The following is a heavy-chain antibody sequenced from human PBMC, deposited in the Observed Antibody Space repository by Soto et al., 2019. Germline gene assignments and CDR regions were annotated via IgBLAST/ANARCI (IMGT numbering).Heavy chain of an antibody. CDR3: ARRKERSGPNYFDV. Sequence: ASVKVYCKASGDTFIKYDINWVRQATGQGLEWXGGXXPXXGXAXXXKXXRGRVTMTSNTSITTAYMELSGLRYEDTAVYYCARRKERSGPNYFDVWGQGTLVTVSS. D-gene: IGHD6-25*01. CDR1: GDTFIKYD. J-gene: IGHJ4*02. CDR2: XXPXXGXA. V-gene: IGHV1-8*01.